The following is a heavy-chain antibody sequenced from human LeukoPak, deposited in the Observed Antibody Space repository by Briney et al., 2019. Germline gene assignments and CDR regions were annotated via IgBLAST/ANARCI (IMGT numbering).Heavy chain of an antibody. Sequence: GGSLSLPCAASGLTDSINYMTWARQAPGKGLEWVSVIYSGGSTYHAHPGKGRVTISRHNPKNTLYFQMNSLIAEDKAVYYCARYRNGISSGHAFATWGHGTMVTVSS. CDR3: ARYRNGISSGHAFAT. CDR1: GLTDSINY. V-gene: IGHV3-53*01. CDR2: IYSGGST. D-gene: IGHD2-8*01. J-gene: IGHJ3*02.